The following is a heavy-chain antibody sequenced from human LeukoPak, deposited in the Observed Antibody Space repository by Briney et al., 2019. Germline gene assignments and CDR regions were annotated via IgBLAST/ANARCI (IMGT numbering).Heavy chain of an antibody. D-gene: IGHD3-22*01. CDR2: MNPNSGNT. J-gene: IGHJ4*02. CDR3: ARVTRDDYYESSGYYPTSDY. CDR1: GYTFTSYD. Sequence: ASVKVSCKASGYTFTSYDINWVRQATGQGLEWMGWMNPNSGNTGYAQKFQGRVTITRNTSISTAYMELSSLRSEDTAVYYCARVTRDDYYESSGYYPTSDYWGQGTLVTVSS. V-gene: IGHV1-8*03.